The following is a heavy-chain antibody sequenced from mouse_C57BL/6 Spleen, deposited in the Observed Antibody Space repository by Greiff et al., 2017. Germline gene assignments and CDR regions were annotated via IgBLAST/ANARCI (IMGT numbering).Heavy chain of an antibody. CDR1: GYTFTSYW. J-gene: IGHJ2*01. CDR2: IDPSDSET. Sequence: QVQLQQPGAELVRPGSSVKLSCKASGYTFTSYWMHWVKQRPIQGLEWIGNIDPSDSETHYNQKFKDKATLTVDKSSSTAYMQLSSLISEDSAVYYCARGNYGYLDYWGQGTTLTVSS. V-gene: IGHV1-52*01. D-gene: IGHD1-1*02. CDR3: ARGNYGYLDY.